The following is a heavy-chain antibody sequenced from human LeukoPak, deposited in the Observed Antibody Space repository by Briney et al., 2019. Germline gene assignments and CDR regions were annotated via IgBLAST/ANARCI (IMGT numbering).Heavy chain of an antibody. V-gene: IGHV4-38-2*02. CDR3: AREDYDILTGYSNFDY. J-gene: IGHJ4*02. Sequence: SETLSLTCAVSGYCISSGYYWGWIRQPPGKGLEWIGSIHHSGSTYYNPSLKSRVTISVDTSKNQFSLKLSSVTAADTAVYYCAREDYDILTGYSNFDYWGQGTLVTVSS. CDR2: IHHSGST. CDR1: GYCISSGYY. D-gene: IGHD3-9*01.